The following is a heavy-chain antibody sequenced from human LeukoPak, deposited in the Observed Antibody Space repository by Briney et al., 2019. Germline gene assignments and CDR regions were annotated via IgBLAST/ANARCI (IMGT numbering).Heavy chain of an antibody. J-gene: IGHJ4*02. CDR1: GFTFSSYA. Sequence: GGSLRLSCAASGFTFSSYAMSWVRQAPGKGLEWVSAISGSGGSTYYADSVKGRFTISRDNSKNTLYLQMNSLRTEGTAVYYCAKLGELSPHDYWGQGTLVTVSS. CDR2: ISGSGGST. V-gene: IGHV3-23*01. CDR3: AKLGELSPHDY. D-gene: IGHD3-16*02.